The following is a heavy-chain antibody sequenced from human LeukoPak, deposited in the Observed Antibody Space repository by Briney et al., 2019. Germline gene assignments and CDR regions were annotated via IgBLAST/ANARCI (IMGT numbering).Heavy chain of an antibody. J-gene: IGHJ4*02. CDR3: ARGQAAAGYSPFDY. CDR1: GGSFSGYY. Sequence: SETLSLTCAVYGGSFSGYYWSWIRQPPGKGLEWIGEINHSGSTNYNPSLKSRVTISVDTSKNQFSLKLSSVTAADTAVYYCARGQAAAGYSPFDYWGQGTLVTVSS. V-gene: IGHV4-34*01. D-gene: IGHD6-13*01. CDR2: INHSGST.